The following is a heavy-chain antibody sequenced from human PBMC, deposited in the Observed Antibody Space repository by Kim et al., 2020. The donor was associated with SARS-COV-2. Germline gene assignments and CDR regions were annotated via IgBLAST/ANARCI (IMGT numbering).Heavy chain of an antibody. CDR1: GFIFSIFG. Sequence: GGSLRLSCAASGFIFSIFGMHWVRQAPGKGLECVAITSYDGTKTYYADSVKGRFTISRDNSKNTLFLQMNSLRVEDTAVYSCAKDRSSLYSYSPPLFYGMDVGGQGTTVTVSS. CDR3: AKDRSSLYSYSPPLFYGMDV. CDR2: TSYDGTKT. D-gene: IGHD1-26*01. V-gene: IGHV3-30*18. J-gene: IGHJ6*02.